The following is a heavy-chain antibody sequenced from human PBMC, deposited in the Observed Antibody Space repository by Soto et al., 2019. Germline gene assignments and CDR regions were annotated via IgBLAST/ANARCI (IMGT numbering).Heavy chain of an antibody. J-gene: IGHJ4*02. CDR2: ISYDGSNK. V-gene: IGHV3-30*18. CDR1: GFTFSFYA. Sequence: GGSLRLSCAASGFTFSFYAMHWVRQAPGKGLEWVAVISYDGSNKYYADSVKGRFTISRDNSKNTLYLQMNSLRAEDTAVYYCAKVYYYDSSGSTYFDYWGQGTLVTVSS. CDR3: AKVYYYDSSGSTYFDY. D-gene: IGHD3-22*01.